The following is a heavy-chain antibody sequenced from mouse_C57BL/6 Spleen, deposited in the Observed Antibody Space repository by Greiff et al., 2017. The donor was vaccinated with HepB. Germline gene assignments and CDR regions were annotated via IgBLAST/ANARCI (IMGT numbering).Heavy chain of an antibody. J-gene: IGHJ4*01. CDR2: IHPNSGST. Sequence: QVQLQQPGAELVKPGASVKLSCKASGYTFTSYWMHWVKQRPGQGLEWIGMIHPNSGSTNYNEKFKSKATLPVDKSSSTAYMQLSSLTSEDSAVYYCARPYYYAMDYWGQGTSVTVSS. CDR3: ARPYYYAMDY. V-gene: IGHV1-64*01. CDR1: GYTFTSYW.